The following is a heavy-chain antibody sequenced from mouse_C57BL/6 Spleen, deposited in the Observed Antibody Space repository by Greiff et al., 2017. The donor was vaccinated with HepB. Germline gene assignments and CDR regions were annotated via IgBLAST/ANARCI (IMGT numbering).Heavy chain of an antibody. V-gene: IGHV1-64*01. J-gene: IGHJ3*01. D-gene: IGHD2-3*01. CDR2: IHPNSGST. Sequence: QVQLKQPGAELVKPGASVKLSCKASGYTFTSYWMHWVKQRPGQGLEWIGMIHPNSGSTNYNEKVKSKATLTVDKSSSTAYMQLSSLTSEDSAVYYCARDGYYFAWFAYWGQGTLVTVSA. CDR3: ARDGYYFAWFAY. CDR1: GYTFTSYW.